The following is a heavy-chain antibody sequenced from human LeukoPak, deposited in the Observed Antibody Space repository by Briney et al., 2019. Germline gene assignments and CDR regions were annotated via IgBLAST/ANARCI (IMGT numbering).Heavy chain of an antibody. CDR2: IYYSGST. Sequence: SETLSLTCTVSGGSISSYYWSWIRQPPGKGLEWIGYIYYSGSTNYNPSLKSRVTISVDTSKNQFSLKLSSVTAADTAVYYCARELLGYCSSTGCYSKGWIDPWGQGTPVTASS. CDR3: ARELLGYCSSTGCYSKGWIDP. D-gene: IGHD2-2*01. CDR1: GGSISSYY. V-gene: IGHV4-59*01. J-gene: IGHJ5*01.